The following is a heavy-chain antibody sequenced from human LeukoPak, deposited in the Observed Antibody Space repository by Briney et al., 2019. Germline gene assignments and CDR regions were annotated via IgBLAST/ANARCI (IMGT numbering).Heavy chain of an antibody. D-gene: IGHD2-15*01. CDR1: GGSISSYY. CDR2: IYYTGST. V-gene: IGHV4-59*01. Sequence: SETLSLTCTVSGGSISSYYWSWIRQPPGKGLEWIGYIYYTGSTNNTSLKSRVTISVDTSKNQFSLKLSSVTAADTAVYYCAREVVVVVAATGWNNWFDPWGQGTLVTVSS. J-gene: IGHJ5*02. CDR3: AREVVVVVAATGWNNWFDP.